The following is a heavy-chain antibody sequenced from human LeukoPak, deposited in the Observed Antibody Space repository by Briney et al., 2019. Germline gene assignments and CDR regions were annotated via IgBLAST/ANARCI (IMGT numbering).Heavy chain of an antibody. J-gene: IGHJ6*02. V-gene: IGHV3-21*04. Sequence: GGSLRLSCAASGFTFSSYSMNWVRQAPGKGLEWVSSISSSSSYIYYADSVKGRFTISRDNAKNSLYLQMNSLRAEDTAVYYCARDGTLRYFDWLSPPYGMDVWGQGTTVTVSS. CDR3: ARDGTLRYFDWLSPPYGMDV. CDR1: GFTFSSYS. D-gene: IGHD3-9*01. CDR2: ISSSSSYI.